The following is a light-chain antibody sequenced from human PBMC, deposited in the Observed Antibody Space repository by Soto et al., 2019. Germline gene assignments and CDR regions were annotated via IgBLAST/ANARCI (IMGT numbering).Light chain of an antibody. CDR3: QHRNNRPFS. CDR1: QSVSSN. V-gene: IGKV3-15*01. Sequence: EIVMTQSPATLSVSPGERATLSCRASQSVSSNLAWYQQKPGQAPRLLIYGASTRATGIPARFSGSGSGTEFTLTISSLEPEDFAVYYCQHRNNRPFSFGPGTKVDI. CDR2: GAS. J-gene: IGKJ3*01.